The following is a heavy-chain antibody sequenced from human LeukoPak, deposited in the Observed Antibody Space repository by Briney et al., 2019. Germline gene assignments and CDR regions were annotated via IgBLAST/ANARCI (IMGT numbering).Heavy chain of an antibody. Sequence: GGSLRLSCAASGFTFSSYAMSWVRQAPGKGLEWVSAISGSGGSTYYADSVKGRFTISRDNSKNTLYLQMNSLRAEDTALYYCAKLEYYFDSTGYFDYWGQGTLVTVSS. J-gene: IGHJ4*02. CDR2: ISGSGGST. CDR1: GFTFSSYA. V-gene: IGHV3-23*01. D-gene: IGHD3-22*01. CDR3: AKLEYYFDSTGYFDY.